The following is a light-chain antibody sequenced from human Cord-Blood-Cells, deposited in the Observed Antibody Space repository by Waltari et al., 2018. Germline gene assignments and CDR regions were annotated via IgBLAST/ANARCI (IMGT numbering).Light chain of an antibody. CDR2: DAS. CDR3: QQRSNWPPT. V-gene: IGKV3-11*01. Sequence: IVLTQSPATLSLSPGDRATLSCSASQGVSSYLAWYQQKPGQAPRLLIYDASNRATGIPARFSGSGSGTDFTLTISSLEPEDFAVYDCQQRSNWPPTFGGGTKVEIK. CDR1: QGVSSY. J-gene: IGKJ4*01.